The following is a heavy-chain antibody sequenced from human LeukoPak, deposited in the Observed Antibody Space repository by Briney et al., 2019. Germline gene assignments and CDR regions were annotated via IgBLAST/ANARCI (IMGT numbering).Heavy chain of an antibody. CDR3: ARDFTGYTGYHSFDY. Sequence: SQTLPLTCTVSGGSISSGDYYWSWIRQPPGKGLEWIGYIYYSGSTYYNPSLKSRVTISVDTSKNQFSLKLSSVTAADTAVYYCARDFTGYTGYHSFDYWGQGTLVTVSS. CDR1: GGSISSGDYY. V-gene: IGHV4-30-4*01. J-gene: IGHJ4*02. CDR2: IYYSGST. D-gene: IGHD5-24*01.